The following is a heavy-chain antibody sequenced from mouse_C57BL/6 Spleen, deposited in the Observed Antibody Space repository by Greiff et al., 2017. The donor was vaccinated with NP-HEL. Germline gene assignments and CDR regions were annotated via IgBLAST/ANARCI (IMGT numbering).Heavy chain of an antibody. V-gene: IGHV1-53*01. CDR2: INPSNGGT. CDR1: GYTFTSYW. J-gene: IGHJ3*01. D-gene: IGHD1-1*01. CDR3: ARERGLITTEPWFAY. Sequence: QQPGTELVKPGASVKLSCKASGYTFTSYWMHWVKQRPGQGLEWIGNINPSNGGTNYNEKFKSKATLTVDKSSSTAYMQLSSLTSEDSAVYYCARERGLITTEPWFAYWGQGTLVTVSA.